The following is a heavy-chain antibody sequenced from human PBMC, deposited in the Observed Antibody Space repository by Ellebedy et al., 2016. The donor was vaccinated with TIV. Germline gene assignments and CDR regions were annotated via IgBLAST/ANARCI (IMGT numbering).Heavy chain of an antibody. Sequence: GGSLRLSXAASGFPFSSYAMSWVRQPPGKGLEWVSSISDSGGNTYYADSVRGRFTFSRDNSKNTLYLQMNSLRAEDTAVYYCAKGWLGAGAGTDCDYWGRGTLVTVSS. CDR1: GFPFSSYA. V-gene: IGHV3-23*01. CDR2: ISDSGGNT. CDR3: AKGWLGAGAGTDCDY. J-gene: IGHJ4*02. D-gene: IGHD6-13*01.